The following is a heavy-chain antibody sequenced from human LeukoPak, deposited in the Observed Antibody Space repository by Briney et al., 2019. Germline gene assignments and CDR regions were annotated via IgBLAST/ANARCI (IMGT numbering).Heavy chain of an antibody. CDR1: GYSFTSYW. D-gene: IGHD2-15*01. J-gene: IGHJ4*02. CDR3: ARLHCGGGSCYSGSAYYFDY. Sequence: GASLQISWQGSGYSFTSYWIAWVRQLPGGGQDWMGIIYPGDSDIRYSPSFQGQVTISADRSISTAYLQWSTLKASDSAMYYCARLHCGGGSCYSGSAYYFDYWGQGTLVTVSS. V-gene: IGHV5-51*01. CDR2: IYPGDSDI.